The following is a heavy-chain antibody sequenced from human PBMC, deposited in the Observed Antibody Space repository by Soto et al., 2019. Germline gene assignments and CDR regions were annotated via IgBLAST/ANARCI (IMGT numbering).Heavy chain of an antibody. CDR1: GFTFSSYG. CDR3: XXXXXXXXXYLHXMDV. J-gene: IGHJ6*02. CDR2: ISHDGSNK. Sequence: QVQLVESGGGVVQPGRSLRLSCAASGFTFSSYGMHWVRQAPGKGLEWVAVISHDGSNKYFADSVKGRFTISRDNSQXXXXXXXXXXXXXXXXXXXXXXXXXXXXXYLHXMDVWGQGTTVTVSS. V-gene: IGHV3-30*03.